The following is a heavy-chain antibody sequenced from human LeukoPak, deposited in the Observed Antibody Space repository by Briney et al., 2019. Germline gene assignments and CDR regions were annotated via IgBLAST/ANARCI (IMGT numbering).Heavy chain of an antibody. CDR1: GHTFTTYY. V-gene: IGHV1-2*02. CDR3: ATAITMIVKWFDP. Sequence: ASVKVSCKASGHTFTTYYIHWVRQAPGQGLEWMGLINPNSGVTNYAQKFQGRVTMTGDTSITTAYMELKRLRPDDTAVYYCATAITMIVKWFDPWGQGTLVTVSS. CDR2: INPNSGVT. J-gene: IGHJ5*02. D-gene: IGHD3-22*01.